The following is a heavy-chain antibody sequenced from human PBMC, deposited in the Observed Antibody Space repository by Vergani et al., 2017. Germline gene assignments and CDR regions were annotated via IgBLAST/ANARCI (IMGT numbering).Heavy chain of an antibody. D-gene: IGHD2-2*01. Sequence: QVQLVESGGGVVQPGRSLRLSCAASGFTFSSYGMHWVRQAPGKGLEWVAVIWYDGSNKYYADSVKGRFTISRDNSKNTLYLQMNSLRAEDTAVYYSARDSRYCSSTSCYVGRDWFDPWGQGTLVTVSS. CDR2: IWYDGSNK. J-gene: IGHJ5*02. CDR1: GFTFSSYG. V-gene: IGHV3-33*01. CDR3: ARDSRYCSSTSCYVGRDWFDP.